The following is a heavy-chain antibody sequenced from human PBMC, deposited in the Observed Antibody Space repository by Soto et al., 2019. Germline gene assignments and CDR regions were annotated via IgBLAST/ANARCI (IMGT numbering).Heavy chain of an antibody. CDR2: MNHLGSS. D-gene: IGHD6-13*01. V-gene: IGHV4-34*01. CDR3: GGAEAGPNKY. CDR1: GASFTGHY. J-gene: IGHJ4*02. Sequence: QVQLQQWGAGLLKPSATLSLTCTVHGASFTGHYWSWVRQSPGKGLEGIGEMNHLGSSNYNPSLKSRVTLSVDTSTKQFPLNLRSVTAVDTAVYFCGGAEAGPNKYWGQGTLVTVSS.